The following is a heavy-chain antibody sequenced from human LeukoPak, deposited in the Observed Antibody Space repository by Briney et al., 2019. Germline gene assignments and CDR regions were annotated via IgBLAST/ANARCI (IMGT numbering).Heavy chain of an antibody. CDR3: AREVSDYDILTGWIDY. D-gene: IGHD3-9*01. CDR2: IYTSGTT. CDR1: GGSISSYY. Sequence: SETLSLTCTVSGGSISSYYWSWIRQPAGKGLEWIGRIYTSGTTNYNPSLKSRVTISVGTSKSQFSLKLSSVTAADTAVYYCAREVSDYDILTGWIDYWGQGALVSVSS. J-gene: IGHJ4*02. V-gene: IGHV4-4*07.